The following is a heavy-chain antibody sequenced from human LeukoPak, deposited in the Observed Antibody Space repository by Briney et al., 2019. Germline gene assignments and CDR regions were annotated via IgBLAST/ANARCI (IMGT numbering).Heavy chain of an antibody. CDR2: IKSKTDGGTT. D-gene: IGHD3-22*01. V-gene: IGHV3-15*07. CDR3: TAHYYDSSGYSD. CDR1: GFTLSTCG. Sequence: GGSLRLSCAASGFTLSTCGMHWVRQAPGKGLEWVGRIKSKTDGGTTDYAAPVKGRFTISRDDSKNTLYLQMNSLKTEDTAVYYCTAHYYDSSGYSDWGQGTLVTVSS. J-gene: IGHJ4*02.